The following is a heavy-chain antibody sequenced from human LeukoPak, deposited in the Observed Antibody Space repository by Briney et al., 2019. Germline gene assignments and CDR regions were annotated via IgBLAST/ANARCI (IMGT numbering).Heavy chain of an antibody. CDR3: ARVRYSSSWVFDP. CDR1: GASISSYY. V-gene: IGHV4-4*07. Sequence: KPSETLSLTCTVSGASISSYYWGWIRQPAGKGLEWIGHIYTSGSPSYNPSLKSRVTMSVDTSKNHFSLNLTSVTAADTAVYYCARVRYSSSWVFDPWGRGTLVTVSS. D-gene: IGHD6-13*01. CDR2: IYTSGSP. J-gene: IGHJ5*02.